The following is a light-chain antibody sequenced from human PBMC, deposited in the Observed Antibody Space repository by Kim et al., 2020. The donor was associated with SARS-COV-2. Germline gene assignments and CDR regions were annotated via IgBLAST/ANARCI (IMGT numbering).Light chain of an antibody. V-gene: IGKV1-8*01. CDR2: ADS. CDR3: QQYYSYPRT. J-gene: IGKJ4*01. Sequence: ASIGDRVTIICRASQGISSYLVWYPQNPGNAPKLLIDADSTLQSGVPSRFSGSGSGTDFTLTIGCLQSEYFATYYCQQYYSYPRTFGGGTKVDIK. CDR1: QGISSY.